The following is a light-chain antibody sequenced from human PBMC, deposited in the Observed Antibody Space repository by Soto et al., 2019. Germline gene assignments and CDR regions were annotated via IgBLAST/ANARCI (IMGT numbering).Light chain of an antibody. CDR3: QHYDSLPIT. CDR2: GAS. Sequence: EIVLTQSPATLSLSPGERATLSCRASQSVSNNYLAWYQQKPGQAPGLLIYGASNRATGIPDRFSGSGSGTDFTLTISRLEPEDFAVFYCQHYDSLPITFGQGTRLEIK. V-gene: IGKV3-20*01. J-gene: IGKJ5*01. CDR1: QSVSNNY.